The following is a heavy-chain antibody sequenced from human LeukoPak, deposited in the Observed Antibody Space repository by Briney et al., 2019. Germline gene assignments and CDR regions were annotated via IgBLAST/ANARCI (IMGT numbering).Heavy chain of an antibody. CDR2: ISWNSGSI. J-gene: IGHJ4*02. CDR3: AKVGDSSGYYLDY. CDR1: GFTFDYYP. D-gene: IGHD3-22*01. V-gene: IGHV3-9*01. Sequence: GGSLRLSCAASGFTFDYYPMPWVRQAPGKGLEWVSGISWNSGSIAYADSVKGRFTISRDNAKNSLYLQMNSLRAEDTALYYCAKVGDSSGYYLDYWGQGTLVTVSS.